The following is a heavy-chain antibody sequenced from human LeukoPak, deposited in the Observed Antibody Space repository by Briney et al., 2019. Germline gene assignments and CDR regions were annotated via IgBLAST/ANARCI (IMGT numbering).Heavy chain of an antibody. CDR3: ATGYQLPY. V-gene: IGHV6-1*01. CDR1: GDSVTGTTSA. D-gene: IGHD3-9*01. Sequence: SQTLSLTCAISGDSVTGTTSAWNWLRHSPSRGLEWLGRTYYRSKWYSDYAVSVQSRIIISADPSKNQFSLQLNFVTPEDTAVYYCATGYQLPYWGQGTPVTVSS. CDR2: TYYRSKWYS. J-gene: IGHJ4*02.